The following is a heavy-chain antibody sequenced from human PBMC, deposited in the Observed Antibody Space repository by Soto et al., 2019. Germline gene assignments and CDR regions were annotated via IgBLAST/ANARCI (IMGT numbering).Heavy chain of an antibody. CDR2: IYYDGST. Sequence: PGGSLRLSCAASGFTFGTYWMSWVRQAPGKGLEWIGNIYYDGSTFYNPSLKSRVAMSIDTSKNQFSLNLTSVTATDTAVYYCARDLWYYYGMDVWGQGTTVTVSS. CDR1: GFTFGTYW. CDR3: ARDLWYYYGMDV. V-gene: IGHV4-4*02. J-gene: IGHJ6*02.